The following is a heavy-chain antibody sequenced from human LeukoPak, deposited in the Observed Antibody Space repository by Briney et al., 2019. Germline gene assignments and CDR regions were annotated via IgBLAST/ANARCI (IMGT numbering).Heavy chain of an antibody. CDR2: ILPISGTA. V-gene: IGHV1-69*13. CDR1: GGTFSCYG. J-gene: IGHJ3*02. Sequence: GASVKVSCKASGGTFSCYGVSWVRQAPGQGLEWMGRILPISGTANYAQNFQGRVTITADESTRTVFMELRSLRSDDTAVYYCARDGGGYFVVIPAADDAFDIWGQGTLVTVSS. D-gene: IGHD2-2*01. CDR3: ARDGGGYFVVIPAADDAFDI.